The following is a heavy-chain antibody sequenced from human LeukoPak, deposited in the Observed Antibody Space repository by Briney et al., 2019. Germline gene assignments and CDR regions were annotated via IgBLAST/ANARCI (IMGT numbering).Heavy chain of an antibody. D-gene: IGHD7-27*01. CDR1: GYSISSGYH. J-gene: IGHJ4*02. V-gene: IGHV4-38-2*01. Sequence: SETLSLTCAVSGYSISSGYHWSWIRQPPGKGLEWIATIHQSGMTYYNPSLKSRVTISVDTSKNQFSLKLTSVTAAGTAVYYCARYTGTNWGYSFDYWGQGTLVTVSS. CDR3: ARYTGTNWGYSFDY. CDR2: IHQSGMT.